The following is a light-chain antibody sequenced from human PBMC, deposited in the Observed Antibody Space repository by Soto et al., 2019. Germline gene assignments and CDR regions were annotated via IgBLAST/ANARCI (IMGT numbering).Light chain of an antibody. CDR1: QSVTSSY. CDR2: GAS. Sequence: EIVLTQSPGTLSLSPGERATLSCRASQSVTSSYLAWYQQKPGQAPRLLIYGASSRATGIPDRFSGSGSGTDFTLTISRLEPEDFAVHYCQQYGSPHTFGGGTKVEIK. J-gene: IGKJ4*01. CDR3: QQYGSPHT. V-gene: IGKV3-20*01.